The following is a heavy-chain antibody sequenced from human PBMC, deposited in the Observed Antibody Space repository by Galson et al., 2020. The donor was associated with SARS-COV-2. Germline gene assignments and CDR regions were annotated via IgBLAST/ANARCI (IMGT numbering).Heavy chain of an antibody. Sequence: GGSLRLSCPAYGFTFDDYAMHWVRQAPGTGLEWVSGISWNSGSIGYADSVKGRFTISRDNAKNSLYLQMNSLRAEDTALYYCATGRSEWGYMDVWGKGTTVTVSS. V-gene: IGHV3-9*01. J-gene: IGHJ6*03. CDR3: ATGRSEWGYMDV. CDR2: ISWNSGSI. D-gene: IGHD1-26*01. CDR1: GFTFDDYA.